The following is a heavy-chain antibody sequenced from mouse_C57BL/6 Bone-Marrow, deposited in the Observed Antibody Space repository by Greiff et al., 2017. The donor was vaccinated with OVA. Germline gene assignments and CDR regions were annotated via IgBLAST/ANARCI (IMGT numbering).Heavy chain of an antibody. CDR3: ARDLDSSGFFAY. Sequence: EVKLVESEGGLVQPGSSMKLSCTASGFTFSDYYMAWVRQVPEKGLEWVANINYDGSSTYYLDSLKSRFIISRDNAKNILYLQMSSLKSEDTATYYCARDLDSSGFFAYWGQGTLVTVSA. J-gene: IGHJ3*01. V-gene: IGHV5-16*01. CDR2: INYDGSST. CDR1: GFTFSDYY. D-gene: IGHD3-2*02.